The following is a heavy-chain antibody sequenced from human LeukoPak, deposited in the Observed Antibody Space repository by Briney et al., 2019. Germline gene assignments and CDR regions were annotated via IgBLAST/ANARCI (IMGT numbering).Heavy chain of an antibody. CDR2: IYYSGST. CDR3: ARDWNRYAY. Sequence: SETLSLTCTVSGGSISSSSYYWGWIRQPPGKGLEWIGSIYYSGSTYYNPSLKSRVTISVDTSKNQFSLKLSSVTAADTAVYYCARDWNRYAYWGQGTLVTVSS. V-gene: IGHV4-39*07. CDR1: GGSISSSSYY. J-gene: IGHJ4*02. D-gene: IGHD1-1*01.